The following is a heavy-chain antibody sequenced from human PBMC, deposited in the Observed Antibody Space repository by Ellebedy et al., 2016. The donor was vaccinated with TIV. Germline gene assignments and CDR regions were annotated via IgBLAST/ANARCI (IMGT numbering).Heavy chain of an antibody. J-gene: IGHJ3*02. D-gene: IGHD3-10*01. V-gene: IGHV4-61*03. CDR3: TYGINSDAFDI. CDR1: GDSVSRRSYY. CDR2: IYSSGST. Sequence: SETLSLXXTVSGDSVSRRSYYWSWIRQSPGKGVEWIGYIYSSGSTKYNPSLKSRLTISADTSKKHFSLKLNSATAADTAVYYCTYGINSDAFDIWGHGTLVTVSS.